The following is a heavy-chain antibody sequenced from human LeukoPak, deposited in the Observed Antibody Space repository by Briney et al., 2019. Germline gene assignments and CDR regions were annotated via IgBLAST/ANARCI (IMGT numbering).Heavy chain of an antibody. V-gene: IGHV3-30*03. D-gene: IGHD3-16*01. J-gene: IGHJ3*02. CDR2: ISYDGSNK. CDR3: ARILIPRDPRLRADAFDI. CDR1: GFTFSSYG. Sequence: GGSLRLSCAASGFTFSSYGMHWVRQAPGKGLEWVAVISYDGSNKYYADSVKGRFTISRDNSKNTLYLQMNSLRAEDTAVYYCARILIPRDPRLRADAFDIWGQGTMVTVSS.